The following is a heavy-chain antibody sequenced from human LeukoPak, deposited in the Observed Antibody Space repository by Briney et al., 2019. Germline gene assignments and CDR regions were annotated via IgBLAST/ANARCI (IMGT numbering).Heavy chain of an antibody. D-gene: IGHD4-17*01. V-gene: IGHV4-34*01. Sequence: PSETLSLTCAVYGGSFSGYYWSWIRQPPGKGLEWIGEINHSGSTNYNPSLKSRVTISVDTSKNQFSLKLSSVTAADTAVYYCARDPTTVTKGLDTWGKGTMVTVSS. CDR3: ARDPTTVTKGLDT. CDR1: GGSFSGYY. J-gene: IGHJ3*02. CDR2: INHSGST.